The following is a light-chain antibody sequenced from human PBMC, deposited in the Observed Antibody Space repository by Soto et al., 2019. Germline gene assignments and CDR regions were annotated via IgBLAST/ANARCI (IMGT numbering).Light chain of an antibody. CDR1: QSVSSSY. CDR2: GAS. Sequence: EIVLTQSPGTLSLSPGERATLSCRASQSVSSSYLAWYQQKPGQAPRLLIYGASSRATGIPARFSGSGSGTYFTLTISRLEPEDFEVYYWHHRGEWPRTFGQGPKLEIK. J-gene: IGKJ2*01. CDR3: HHRGEWPRT. V-gene: IGKV3D-20*02.